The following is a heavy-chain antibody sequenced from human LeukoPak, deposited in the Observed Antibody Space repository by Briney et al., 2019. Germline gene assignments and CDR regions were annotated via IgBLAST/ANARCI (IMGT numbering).Heavy chain of an antibody. V-gene: IGHV3-7*03. D-gene: IGHD6-19*01. CDR1: GFTFSSYW. J-gene: IGHJ4*02. CDR3: ARGSDHASGWPYYFHY. CDR2: IKQDGSEK. Sequence: GGSLRLSCAASGFTFSSYWMSWVRQAPGKGLEWVANIKQDGSEKNYVDSVKGRFTISRDNAKNSLYLQMNSLRTDDTALYFCARGSDHASGWPYYFHYWGQGALVTVSS.